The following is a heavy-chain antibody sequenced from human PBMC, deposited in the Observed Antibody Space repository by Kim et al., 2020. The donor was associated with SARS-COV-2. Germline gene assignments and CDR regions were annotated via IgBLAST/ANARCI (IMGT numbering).Heavy chain of an antibody. J-gene: IGHJ6*02. CDR1: GFTFDDYA. CDR2: ISGDGGST. D-gene: IGHD4-17*01. V-gene: IGHV3-43*02. CDR3: ARPLSTVTSPNYYYGMDV. Sequence: GGSLRLSCAASGFTFDDYAMHWVRQAPGKGLEWVSLISGDGGSTYYADSVKGRFTITRDNSKNSLYLQMNSLRTEDTALYYCARPLSTVTSPNYYYGMDVWGQGTTVTVAS.